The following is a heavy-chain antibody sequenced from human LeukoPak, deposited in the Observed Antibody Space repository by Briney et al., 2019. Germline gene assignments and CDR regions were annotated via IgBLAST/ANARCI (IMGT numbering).Heavy chain of an antibody. Sequence: GGSLRLSCAASGFTFSDYAMSWARQAPGKGLEWLSAITGSGRSTYYADSVKGWFTISRDSSKNTLYLQMNSLRVEDTAVYYCAKDLIFAPQPSDYWGQGTLVTVSS. CDR3: AKDLIFAPQPSDY. V-gene: IGHV3-23*01. J-gene: IGHJ4*02. CDR2: ITGSGRST. CDR1: GFTFSDYA. D-gene: IGHD3-3*01.